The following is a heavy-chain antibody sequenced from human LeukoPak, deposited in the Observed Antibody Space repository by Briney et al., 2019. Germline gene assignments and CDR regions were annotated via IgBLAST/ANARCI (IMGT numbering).Heavy chain of an antibody. V-gene: IGHV3-48*03. CDR2: ISSSGSTI. Sequence: GGSLRLSCAASAFTFSRYGMHWVRQAPGKGLEWVSYISSSGSTIYCADSVKGRFTISRGNAKNSLYLQMNSLRAEDTAVYYCARGAVAVGYWGQGTLVTVSS. CDR1: AFTFSRYG. CDR3: ARGAVAVGY. J-gene: IGHJ4*02. D-gene: IGHD6-19*01.